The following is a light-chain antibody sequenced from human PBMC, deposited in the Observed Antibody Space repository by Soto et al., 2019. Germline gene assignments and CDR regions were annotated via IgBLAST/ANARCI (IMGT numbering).Light chain of an antibody. V-gene: IGLV1-47*01. Sequence: QSVLTQPPSASGTPGQRVTISCSGRSSNIGSNFVYWYQHLPGTAPKLVIYRNSQRPSGVPDRFSGSKSGTSASLAISGLQSKDEADYYCAGWDDSLSGYVFGPGTKLTVL. CDR3: AGWDDSLSGYV. CDR2: RNS. CDR1: SSNIGSNF. J-gene: IGLJ1*01.